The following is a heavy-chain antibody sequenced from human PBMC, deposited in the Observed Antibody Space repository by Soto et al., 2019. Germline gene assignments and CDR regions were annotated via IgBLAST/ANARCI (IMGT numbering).Heavy chain of an antibody. CDR1: GGSFSGYY. D-gene: IGHD3-10*01. J-gene: IGHJ5*02. CDR2: INHSGST. CDR3: ARGRRTTYYYGSGSYYPTHHWFDP. Sequence: SETLSLTCAVYGGSFSGYYWSWIRQPPGKGLEWIGEINHSGSTNYNPSPKSRVTISVDTSKNQFSLKPRSVTAADTAVYYCARGRRTTYYYGSGSYYPTHHWFDPWGQGTLVTVSS. V-gene: IGHV4-34*01.